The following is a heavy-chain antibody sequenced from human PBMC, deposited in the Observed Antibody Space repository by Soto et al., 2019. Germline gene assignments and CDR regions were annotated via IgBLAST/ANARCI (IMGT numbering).Heavy chain of an antibody. CDR3: ARDVRVRGVDTGAYYYYGMDV. J-gene: IGHJ6*02. V-gene: IGHV4-61*01. CDR1: GDSLSSGSYY. CDR2: ISYSGST. Sequence: QVQLQESGPGLVKPSETLSLTCTVSGDSLSSGSYYWSWIRQPPGKGLEWIGYISYSGSTIYNPSRKSRVTMSVDTSRNQFSLKVSSVTAADTAVYYCARDVRVRGVDTGAYYYYGMDVWGQGTAVTVSS. D-gene: IGHD3-10*01.